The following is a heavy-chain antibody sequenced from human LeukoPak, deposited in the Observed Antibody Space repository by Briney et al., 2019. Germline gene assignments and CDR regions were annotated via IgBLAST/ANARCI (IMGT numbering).Heavy chain of an antibody. CDR1: GDSVSTNSAA. CDR3: ATHDTSGPTGSWGH. Sequence: SQTLSLTCAISGDSVSTNSAAWNWIRQSPSRGLEWLGRTFYRSKWFNEYALSVKSRISIESDTSKNQFSLHLNSVTPEDTAVYYCATHDTSGPTGSWGHWGQGTLVTVSS. CDR2: TFYRSKWFN. V-gene: IGHV6-1*01. D-gene: IGHD3-22*01. J-gene: IGHJ1*01.